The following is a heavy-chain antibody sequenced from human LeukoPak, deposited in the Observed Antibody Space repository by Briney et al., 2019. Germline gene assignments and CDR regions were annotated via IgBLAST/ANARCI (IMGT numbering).Heavy chain of an antibody. Sequence: ASVKVSCKASGYTFTSYAMNWVRQAPGQGLEWMGIINPSGGSTSYAQKFQGRVTMTRDMSTSTVYMELSSLRSEDTAVYYCARDRDYGGNGGYFDYWGQGTLVTVSS. V-gene: IGHV1-46*01. CDR2: INPSGGST. CDR3: ARDRDYGGNGGYFDY. J-gene: IGHJ4*02. D-gene: IGHD4-23*01. CDR1: GYTFTSYA.